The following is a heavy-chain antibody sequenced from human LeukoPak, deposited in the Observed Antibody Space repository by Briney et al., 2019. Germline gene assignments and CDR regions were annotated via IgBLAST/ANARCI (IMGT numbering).Heavy chain of an antibody. Sequence: GGSLRLSCAASGFTVSSNYMSWVRQAPGKGLGWVSVIYSGGSTYYADSVKGRFTISRDNSKNTLYLQMNSLRAEDTAVYYCARDGFYYDSSGPFDYWGQGTLVTVSS. V-gene: IGHV3-53*01. CDR1: GFTVSSNY. J-gene: IGHJ4*02. CDR3: ARDGFYYDSSGPFDY. CDR2: IYSGGST. D-gene: IGHD3-22*01.